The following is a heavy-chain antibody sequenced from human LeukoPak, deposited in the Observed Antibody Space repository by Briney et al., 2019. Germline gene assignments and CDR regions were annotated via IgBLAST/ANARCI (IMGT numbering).Heavy chain of an antibody. D-gene: IGHD2-2*01. CDR2: ISCDGSNE. V-gene: IGHV3-30*02. Sequence: PGGSLRLSCAASGITFRNYGMHWVRQAPGKGLEWVTFISCDGSNEFYADSVKGRFTISRDNSKNMLYLQMNSLRPEDTAVYFCAKAVPKCTSSTCHIDYWGQGTLVTVSS. CDR1: GITFRNYG. CDR3: AKAVPKCTSSTCHIDY. J-gene: IGHJ4*02.